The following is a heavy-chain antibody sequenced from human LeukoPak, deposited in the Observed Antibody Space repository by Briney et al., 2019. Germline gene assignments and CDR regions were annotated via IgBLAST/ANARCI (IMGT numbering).Heavy chain of an antibody. CDR1: GFTFSSYG. V-gene: IGHV3-33*01. CDR2: IWYDGSNK. D-gene: IGHD3-22*01. J-gene: IGHJ5*02. Sequence: GGSLRLSCAASGFTFSSYGMHWVRQAPGKGLEWVAVIWYDGSNKYYADSVKGRFTISRDNSKNTLYLQMNSLRAEDTAVHYCARGRYYDSSGYGQRDNWFDPWGQGTLVTVSS. CDR3: ARGRYYDSSGYGQRDNWFDP.